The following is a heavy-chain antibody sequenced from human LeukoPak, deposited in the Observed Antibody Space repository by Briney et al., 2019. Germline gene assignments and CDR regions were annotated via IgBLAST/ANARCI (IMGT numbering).Heavy chain of an antibody. D-gene: IGHD2-15*01. CDR1: GGSISSYY. CDR3: ARGPHSSLRSDNKYYYCMDV. CDR2: IYTSGIT. J-gene: IGHJ6*03. Sequence: SETLSLTCTVSGGSISSYYWSWIRQPPGKGLEWIGYIYTSGITNYNPSLKSRVTISVHTSKNQFSLKLSSVTAADTALYYCARGPHSSLRSDNKYYYCMDVWGKGTTVTVSS. V-gene: IGHV4-4*09.